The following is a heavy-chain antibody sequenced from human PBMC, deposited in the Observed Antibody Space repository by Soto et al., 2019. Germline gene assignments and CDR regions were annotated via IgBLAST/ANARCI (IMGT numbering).Heavy chain of an antibody. CDR1: GFSLSTSGMC. CDR2: IDWDDDK. V-gene: IGHV2-70*11. D-gene: IGHD3-9*01. Sequence: VSGPTLVNPTQTLTLTCTFSGFSLSTSGMCVSRIRQPPGKALEWLARIDWDDDKYYSTSLKTRLTISKDTSKNQVVLTMTNMDPVDTATYYCARTYYDILTGYYYYYYMDVWGKGTTVTVSS. CDR3: ARTYYDILTGYYYYYYMDV. J-gene: IGHJ6*03.